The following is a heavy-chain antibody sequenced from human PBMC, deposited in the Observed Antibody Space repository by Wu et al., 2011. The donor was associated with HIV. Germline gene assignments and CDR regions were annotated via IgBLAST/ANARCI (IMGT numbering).Heavy chain of an antibody. D-gene: IGHD3-3*01. CDR1: GYTFNTYA. CDR2: ISPYDGDT. J-gene: IGHJ3*02. Sequence: QVQLVQSGAEVKKPGASVKVSCKASGYTFNTYAISWVRQAPGQGLEWMGWISPYDGDTKYPQKLQGRVTMTTDKSTTTVYLELRSLKSDDTGVYFCARASSPTTDFFFPSAYEIWGQGTMVIVSS. CDR3: ARASSPTTDFFFPSAYEI. V-gene: IGHV1-18*01.